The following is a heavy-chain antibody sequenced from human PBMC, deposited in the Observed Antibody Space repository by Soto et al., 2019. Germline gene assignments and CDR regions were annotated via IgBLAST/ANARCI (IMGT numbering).Heavy chain of an antibody. Sequence: QVQLQQWGAGLLKPSETLSLTCAVYGGSFSGYYWSWIRQPPGKGLEWIGEINHSGSTNYNPSLKSRVTISVDTSRNQCSLKLSAVTAADTAVYYCARGIRGGYYYGSGSSLDYWGQGTLVTVSS. CDR3: ARGIRGGYYYGSGSSLDY. CDR2: INHSGST. V-gene: IGHV4-34*01. J-gene: IGHJ4*02. CDR1: GGSFSGYY. D-gene: IGHD3-10*01.